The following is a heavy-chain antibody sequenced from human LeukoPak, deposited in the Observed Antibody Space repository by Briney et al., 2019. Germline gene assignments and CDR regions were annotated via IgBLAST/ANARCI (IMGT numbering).Heavy chain of an antibody. J-gene: IGHJ4*02. CDR1: GGSFSGYY. V-gene: IGHV4-34*01. CDR2: INHSGST. D-gene: IGHD2-2*01. Sequence: SETLSLTCAVYGGSFSGYYWSWIRQPPGKGLEWIVEINHSGSTDYNPSLKSRVTISVDTSKNQFSLKLSSVTAADTAVYYCARGDGGIYCSSTSCYFDYWGQGTLVTVSS. CDR3: ARGDGGIYCSSTSCYFDY.